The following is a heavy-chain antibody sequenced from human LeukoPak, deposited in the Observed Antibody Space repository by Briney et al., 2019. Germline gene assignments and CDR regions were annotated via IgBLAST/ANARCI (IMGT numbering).Heavy chain of an antibody. CDR1: GFTFSSYG. V-gene: IGHV3-30*02. CDR3: AKSQRRITIFGVVFMGTDESLDY. D-gene: IGHD3-3*01. J-gene: IGHJ4*02. Sequence: GGSLRLSCAASGFTFSSYGMHWVRQAPGKGLEWVAFIRYDGSNKYYADSVKGRFTISRDNSKNTLYLQMNSLRAEDTAVYYCAKSQRRITIFGVVFMGTDESLDYWGQGTLVTVSS. CDR2: IRYDGSNK.